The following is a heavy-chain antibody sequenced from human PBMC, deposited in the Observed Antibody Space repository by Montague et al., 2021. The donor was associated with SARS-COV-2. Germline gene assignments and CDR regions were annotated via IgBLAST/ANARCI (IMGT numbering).Heavy chain of an antibody. CDR3: AGGTAAGSNFDY. Sequence: SETLSLTCTVSGGSISSYYWSWIWQRPGKGLEWIGYIYYSGSTNYNPSLKSRVTISVDTSTNQFPLKLSSVTAADTAVYYCAGGTAAGSNFDYRGQGTLVTVSS. CDR1: GGSISSYY. D-gene: IGHD6-13*01. J-gene: IGHJ4*02. CDR2: IYYSGST. V-gene: IGHV4-59*01.